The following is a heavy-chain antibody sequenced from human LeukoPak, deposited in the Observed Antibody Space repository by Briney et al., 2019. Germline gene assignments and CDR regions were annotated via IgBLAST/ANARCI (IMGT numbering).Heavy chain of an antibody. J-gene: IGHJ4*02. Sequence: GGSLRLSCVASGLTLSSYYMTWVRQAPGKGPEWVSNIRQDGSEKYYVDSVKGRFTISRDNAKNSLYLQMNNLRAEDTAVYYCATYCSSGSCYKVWGQGTLVTVS. V-gene: IGHV3-7*01. D-gene: IGHD2-2*02. CDR2: IRQDGSEK. CDR1: GLTLSSYY. CDR3: ATYCSSGSCYKV.